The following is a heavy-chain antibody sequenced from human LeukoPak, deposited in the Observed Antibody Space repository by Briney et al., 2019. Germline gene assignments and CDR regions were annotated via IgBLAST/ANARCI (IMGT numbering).Heavy chain of an antibody. D-gene: IGHD6-19*01. CDR2: IRWNSASI. CDR3: ARCSIAVAGKGIDY. V-gene: IGHV3-9*01. J-gene: IGHJ4*02. CDR1: GFTFDDYA. Sequence: PGGSLRLSCAASGFTFDDYAMHWVRQAPGKGLEWVSGIRWNSASIGYADSVKGRFTISRDNAKNYLYLQMNSLRAEDTALYYCARCSIAVAGKGIDYWGQGTLVTVSS.